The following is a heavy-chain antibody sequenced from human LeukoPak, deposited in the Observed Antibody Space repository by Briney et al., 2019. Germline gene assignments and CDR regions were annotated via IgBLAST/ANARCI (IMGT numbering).Heavy chain of an antibody. D-gene: IGHD3-16*02. Sequence: PGGSLRLSCAASGFTFSSYSMNWVRQAPGKGLEWVSSISSSSSYIYYADSVKGRFTISRDNAKNSLYLQMNSLRAEDTAVYYCARGDYDYVWGSYRTDYWGQGTLVTVSS. J-gene: IGHJ4*02. V-gene: IGHV3-21*01. CDR3: ARGDYDYVWGSYRTDY. CDR1: GFTFSSYS. CDR2: ISSSSSYI.